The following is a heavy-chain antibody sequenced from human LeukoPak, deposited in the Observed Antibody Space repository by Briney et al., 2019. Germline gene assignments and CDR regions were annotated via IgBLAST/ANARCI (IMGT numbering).Heavy chain of an antibody. CDR2: IRANKGNA. V-gene: IGHV1-18*01. J-gene: IGHJ4*02. Sequence: SLKLSCEASGYTLTRYAISWVRQATPQGLDWMGLIRANKGNANYTHNLQSRVTLTTYTSTSTAYIELRSLRSDDTAVYYCARYSVLTSSCAYWGQGTLVTVSS. CDR3: ARYSVLTSSCAY. D-gene: IGHD6-13*01. CDR1: GYTLTRYA.